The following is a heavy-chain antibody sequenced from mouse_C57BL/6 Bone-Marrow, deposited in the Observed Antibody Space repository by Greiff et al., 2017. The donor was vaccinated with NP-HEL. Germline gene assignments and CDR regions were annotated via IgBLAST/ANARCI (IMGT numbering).Heavy chain of an antibody. V-gene: IGHV5-4*03. CDR3: ARGRNYDGSSPLAY. J-gene: IGHJ3*01. D-gene: IGHD1-1*01. Sequence: EVMLVESGGGLVKPGGSLKLSCAASGFTFSSYAMSWVRQTPEKRLEWVATISDGGSYTYYPDNVKGRFTISRDNAKNNLYLQMSHLKSEDTAMYYGARGRNYDGSSPLAYWGQGTLVTVSA. CDR1: GFTFSSYA. CDR2: ISDGGSYT.